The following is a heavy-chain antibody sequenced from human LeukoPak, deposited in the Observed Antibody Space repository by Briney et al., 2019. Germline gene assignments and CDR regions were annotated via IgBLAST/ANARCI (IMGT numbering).Heavy chain of an antibody. CDR2: IGKSGGGT. CDR1: GFTFSSYS. V-gene: IGHV3-23*01. Sequence: GGSLRLSCAASGFTFSSYSMNWVRQAPGKGLEWVSTIGKSGGGTYYADSVKGRFTISRDNSKSTLYLQMNSLRAEDTAVYYCAKRDSAGLYYFDYWGQGTLVTVSS. J-gene: IGHJ4*02. CDR3: AKRDSAGLYYFDY.